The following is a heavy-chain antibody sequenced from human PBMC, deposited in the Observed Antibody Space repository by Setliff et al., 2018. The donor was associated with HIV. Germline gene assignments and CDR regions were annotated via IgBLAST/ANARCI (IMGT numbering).Heavy chain of an antibody. CDR3: ARDRGVPAAHYYYYYYMDV. J-gene: IGHJ6*03. CDR2: ISAYNGNT. Sequence: ASVKVSCKASGYTFTNYGITWVRQAPGQGLEWMGWISAYNGNTNYAQKLQGRVTMTTDTSTSTAYMELRSLRSDDTAMYYCARDRGVPAAHYYYYYYMDVWGKGTTVTVSS. CDR1: GYTFTNYG. V-gene: IGHV1-18*01. D-gene: IGHD2-2*01.